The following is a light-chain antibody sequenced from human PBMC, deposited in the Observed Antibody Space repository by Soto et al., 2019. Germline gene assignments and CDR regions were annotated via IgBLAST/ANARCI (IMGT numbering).Light chain of an antibody. Sequence: DIQMTQSPSTLSASVGDRVTITCRASQSISTWLVWYQQKPGKAPKVLIYDASSLQSGVPSRFSGHGSGTDFTLTISSQQPDDSASYYCQQYKTDTTFGQGTKLEIK. CDR3: QQYKTDTT. CDR1: QSISTW. V-gene: IGKV1-5*01. CDR2: DAS. J-gene: IGKJ2*01.